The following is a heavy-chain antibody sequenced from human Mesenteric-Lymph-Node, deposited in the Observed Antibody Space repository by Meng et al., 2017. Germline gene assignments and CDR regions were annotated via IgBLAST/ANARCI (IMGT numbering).Heavy chain of an antibody. J-gene: IGHJ5*02. CDR1: GYTFTSYY. D-gene: IGHD4-17*01. V-gene: IGHV1-8*02. CDR2: MNPNSGNT. CDR3: ARGDYGDYVVWFDP. Sequence: ASVKVSCKASGYTFTSYYMHWVRQAPGQGLEWMGWMNPNSGNTGYAQKFQGRVTMTRNTSISTAYMELSSLRSEDTAVYYCARGDYGDYVVWFDPWGQGTLVTVSS.